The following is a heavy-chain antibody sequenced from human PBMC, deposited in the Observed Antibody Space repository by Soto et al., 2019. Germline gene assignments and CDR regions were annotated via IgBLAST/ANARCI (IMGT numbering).Heavy chain of an antibody. CDR1: GFSFGSYA. Sequence: GGSLRLSCAASGFSFGSYAMTWVRQAPGKGLEWVAVISYDGSNKYYADSVKGRFTISRDNSKNTLYLQMNSLRAEDTAVYYCAKDRRGTVVTPGYYYGMDVWGQGTTVTVSS. CDR3: AKDRRGTVVTPGYYYGMDV. CDR2: ISYDGSNK. D-gene: IGHD2-21*02. J-gene: IGHJ6*02. V-gene: IGHV3-30*18.